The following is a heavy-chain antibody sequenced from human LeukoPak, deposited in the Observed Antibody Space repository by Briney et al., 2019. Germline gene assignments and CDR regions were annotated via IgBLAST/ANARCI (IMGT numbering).Heavy chain of an antibody. CDR2: IGGSADSA. D-gene: IGHD6-13*01. CDR3: ARAGIAAAGTYYYYYMDV. V-gene: IGHV3-23*01. J-gene: IGHJ6*03. Sequence: AGGSLRLSCAASGFTFSIYAMNWVRQAPGKGLEWVSVIGGSADSADYADSVKGRFTISRDDSKNTLYLQMNSLRAEDTAVYYCARAGIAAAGTYYYYYMDVWGKGTTVTVSS. CDR1: GFTFSIYA.